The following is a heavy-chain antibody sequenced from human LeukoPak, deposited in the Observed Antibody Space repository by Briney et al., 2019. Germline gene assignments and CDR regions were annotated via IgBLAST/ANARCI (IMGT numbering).Heavy chain of an antibody. CDR2: IKHSGSI. CDR1: RESFRGYY. J-gene: IGHJ4*02. D-gene: IGHD1-26*01. Sequence: SETLSLTRAVYRESFRGYYWSCIRQTPGKGLEWIGEIKHSGSINNSPSLKSRVTISVDTSKNQFSLKLRSVTAADTAIYYCARRPRNDGTYDGPSGLDYWGQGTLVTVSS. V-gene: IGHV4-34*01. CDR3: ARRPRNDGTYDGPSGLDY.